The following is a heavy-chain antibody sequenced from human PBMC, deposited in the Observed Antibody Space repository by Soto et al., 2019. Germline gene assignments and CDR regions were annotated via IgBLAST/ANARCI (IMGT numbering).Heavy chain of an antibody. Sequence: SETLSLTCAVYGGSFSAYYWGWVRQPPGKGLEWIGEIIHSESTKYNPSLKSRVTISVDTSKNQFSLKLSSVTAADTAVYYCARQRPTDGRWEFANYYGMDVWGQGTPVTVSS. J-gene: IGHJ6*02. CDR3: ARQRPTDGRWEFANYYGMDV. CDR2: IIHSEST. V-gene: IGHV4-34*12. D-gene: IGHD1-26*01. CDR1: GGSFSAYY.